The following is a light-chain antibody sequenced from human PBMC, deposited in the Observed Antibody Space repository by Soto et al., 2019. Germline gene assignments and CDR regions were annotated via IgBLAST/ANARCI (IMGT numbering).Light chain of an antibody. J-gene: IGKJ1*01. V-gene: IGKV3-20*01. Sequence: EIVLTQSPGTLSVSPGERATLSCRASQSVSSRYVAWYQQKPGQAPRLLIYAASGRPTGIPDRFSGSGSGTDFTLTISRLEPEDFGVYHCQQYGTSPWTFGQGTKVEIK. CDR3: QQYGTSPWT. CDR2: AAS. CDR1: QSVSSRY.